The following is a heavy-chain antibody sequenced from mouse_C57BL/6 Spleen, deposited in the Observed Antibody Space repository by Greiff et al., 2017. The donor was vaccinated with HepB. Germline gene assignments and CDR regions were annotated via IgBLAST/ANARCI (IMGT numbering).Heavy chain of an antibody. V-gene: IGHV1-18*01. CDR1: GYTFTDYN. CDR2: INPNNGGT. J-gene: IGHJ3*01. D-gene: IGHD1-1*01. Sequence: EVQLQQSGPELVKPGASVKIPCKASGYTFTDYNMDWVKQSHGKSLEWIGDINPNNGGTIYNQKFKGKATLTVDKSSSTAYMELRSLTSEDTAVYYCARRNYYVSSWFAYWGQGTLVTVSA. CDR3: ARRNYYVSSWFAY.